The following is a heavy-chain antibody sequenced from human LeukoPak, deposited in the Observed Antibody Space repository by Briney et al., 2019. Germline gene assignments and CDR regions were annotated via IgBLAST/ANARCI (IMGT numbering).Heavy chain of an antibody. Sequence: GGSLRLSCAGSGFTFNNYAMSWVRRAPRKGLEWVSTIMIGGDGKHYADSVKGRFTISGDRSESTLYLQMNGLRADDTAVYYCVRAAPRDCSPASCSLFDTWGQGTLVTVSS. CDR2: IMIGGDGK. CDR3: VRAAPRDCSPASCSLFDT. D-gene: IGHD2-2*01. J-gene: IGHJ4*02. CDR1: GFTFNNYA. V-gene: IGHV3-23*01.